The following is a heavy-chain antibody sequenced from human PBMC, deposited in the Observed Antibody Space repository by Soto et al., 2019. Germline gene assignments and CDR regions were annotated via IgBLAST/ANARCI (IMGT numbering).Heavy chain of an antibody. CDR2: IIPIFGIA. D-gene: IGHD2-2*01. V-gene: IGHV1-69*08. Sequence: QVQLVQSGAEVKKPGSSVKVSCKASGGTFSRYSITWVRQAPGHGLEWIGRIIPIFGIASYAQKFQGRVTMNADESTSTAYRELSSLRSDDTAVYYCAREDRDRETGLVPAAIDGMDVWGQGTTVTVSS. CDR1: GGTFSRYS. CDR3: AREDRDRETGLVPAAIDGMDV. J-gene: IGHJ6*02.